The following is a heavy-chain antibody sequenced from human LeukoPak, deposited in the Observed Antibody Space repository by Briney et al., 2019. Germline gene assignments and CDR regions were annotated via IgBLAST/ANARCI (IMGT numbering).Heavy chain of an antibody. D-gene: IGHD4-17*01. CDR1: GYTFTDHY. Sequence: ASVKVSCKTSGYTFTDHYMQWVRQAPGQGLEWMGWINPNSGGTNYAQKFQGRVTMTRDTSITTAYMELSRLRSDDTAVYYCARIESTVTPLDYWGQGTLVTVSS. V-gene: IGHV1-2*02. CDR3: ARIESTVTPLDY. CDR2: INPNSGGT. J-gene: IGHJ4*02.